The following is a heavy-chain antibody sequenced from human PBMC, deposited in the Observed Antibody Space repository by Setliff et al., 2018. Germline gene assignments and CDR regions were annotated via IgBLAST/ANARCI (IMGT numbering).Heavy chain of an antibody. CDR1: GYTFTSYA. Sequence: ASVNVSCKASGYTFTSYAMHWVRQAPGQRLEWMGWINAGNGNTKYSQKFQGRVTITRDTSASTAYMELSSLRSEDTAVYYCAREYCSSTSCYGGYYYGMDVWGQGTTVTVSS. J-gene: IGHJ6*02. D-gene: IGHD2-2*01. CDR2: INAGNGNT. CDR3: AREYCSSTSCYGGYYYGMDV. V-gene: IGHV1-3*01.